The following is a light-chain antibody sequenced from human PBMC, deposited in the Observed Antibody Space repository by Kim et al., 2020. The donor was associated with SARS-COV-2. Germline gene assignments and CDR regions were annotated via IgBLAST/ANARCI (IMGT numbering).Light chain of an antibody. CDR3: SSYTSSSTGV. V-gene: IGLV2-14*03. CDR2: DVS. Sequence: GQSITISCTGTSSDVGGYNYVSWYQQHPGKAPKLMIYDVSNRPSGVSNRFSGSKSGNTASLTISGLQAEDEADDYCSSYTSSSTGVFGGGTQLTV. CDR1: SSDVGGYNY. J-gene: IGLJ3*02.